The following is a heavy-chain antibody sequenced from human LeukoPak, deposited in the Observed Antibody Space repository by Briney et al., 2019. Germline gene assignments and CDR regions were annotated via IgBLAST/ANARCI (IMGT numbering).Heavy chain of an antibody. J-gene: IGHJ4*02. CDR2: TYYRSKWYN. D-gene: IGHD6-13*01. CDR3: ARVRAAARTPDTTFDY. V-gene: IGHV6-1*01. CDR1: GDSVSSNSAA. Sequence: SQTLSLTCAISGDSVSSNSAAWNWIRQSPSRGLEWLGRTYYRSKWYNDYAVSVKSRITINPDTSKNQFSLQLNSVTPDDTAVYYCARVRAAARTPDTTFDYWGQGTLVTVSS.